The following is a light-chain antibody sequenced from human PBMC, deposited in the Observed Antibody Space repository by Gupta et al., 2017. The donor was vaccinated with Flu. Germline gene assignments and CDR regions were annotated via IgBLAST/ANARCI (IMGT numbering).Light chain of an antibody. V-gene: IGKV3-20*01. Sequence: GSLSLSPGERATPSCRASESLNRKYVAWYQQKPGQAPRLLIYGASSRATGIPDRFSGSGSGTDFTLTVSRLESEDFAVYYCQQYDKSPRTFGQGTKVEIK. CDR1: ESLNRKY. CDR3: QQYDKSPRT. J-gene: IGKJ1*01. CDR2: GAS.